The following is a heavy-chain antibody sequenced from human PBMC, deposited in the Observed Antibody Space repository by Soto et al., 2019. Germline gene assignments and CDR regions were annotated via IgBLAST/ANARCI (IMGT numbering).Heavy chain of an antibody. J-gene: IGHJ4*02. Sequence: QLQLQESGPGLVKPSETLSLTCAVSGDSITGENWWTWVRQPPGKGLEWIGSINYGGTTYYNPSLKTRVTMSVDTSNTQFFLKLRSVTAADTAVFYCARQRGLGKWYFDYWGQGTLVTVSS. CDR3: ARQRGLGKWYFDY. CDR1: GDSITGENW. D-gene: IGHD1-26*01. V-gene: IGHV4-39*01. CDR2: INYGGTT.